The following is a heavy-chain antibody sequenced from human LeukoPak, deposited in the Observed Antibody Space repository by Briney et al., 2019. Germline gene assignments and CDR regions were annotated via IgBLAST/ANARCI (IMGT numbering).Heavy chain of an antibody. D-gene: IGHD4-11*01. V-gene: IGHV4-38-2*01. CDR1: GYSISSGYY. CDR3: AGVVAVTTIDGIDY. CDR2: IYHSGST. J-gene: IGHJ4*02. Sequence: SETLSLTCAVSGYSISSGYYWGWIRQPPGKGLEWIGSIYHSGSTYYNPSLKSRVTISVDTSKNQFSLKLSSVTAADTAVYYCAGVVAVTTIDGIDYWGQGTLVTVSS.